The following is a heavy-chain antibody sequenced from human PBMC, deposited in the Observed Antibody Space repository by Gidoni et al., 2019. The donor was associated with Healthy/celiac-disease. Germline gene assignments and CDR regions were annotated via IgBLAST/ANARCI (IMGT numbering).Heavy chain of an antibody. CDR2: INPSGGST. CDR1: GYTFTSYY. J-gene: IGHJ6*02. Sequence: QVQLVQSGAEVKKPGASVKVSCKASGYTFTSYYMHWVRQAPGQGLEWMGIINPSGGSTSYAQKFQGRVTMTRDTSTSTVYMELSSLRSEDTAVYYCARDKGANGGYYYYYGMDVWGQGTTVTVSS. D-gene: IGHD2-8*01. CDR3: ARDKGANGGYYYYYGMDV. V-gene: IGHV1-46*01.